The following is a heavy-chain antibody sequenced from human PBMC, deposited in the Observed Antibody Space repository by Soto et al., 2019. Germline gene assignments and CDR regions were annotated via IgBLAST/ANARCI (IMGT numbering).Heavy chain of an antibody. J-gene: IGHJ4*02. CDR1: GFTFSNYG. CDR3: ARDIGTTSYILDY. D-gene: IGHD1-1*01. V-gene: IGHV3-33*01. Sequence: QVQLVESGGGVVQPGRSLRLSCAVSGFTFSNYGMHWVRQAPGKGLEWVAVIWYDGSKRYYADSVKGRFTISRDDSKSTLYLQMNSLRAEDTAVYYCARDIGTTSYILDYWGQGNLVIVSS. CDR2: IWYDGSKR.